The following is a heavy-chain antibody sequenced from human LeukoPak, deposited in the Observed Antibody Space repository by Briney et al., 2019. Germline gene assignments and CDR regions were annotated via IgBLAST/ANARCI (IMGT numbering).Heavy chain of an antibody. J-gene: IGHJ4*02. CDR2: IKQDGSEK. D-gene: IGHD1-26*01. CDR3: ARVPSWADY. V-gene: IGHV3-7*01. Sequence: GGSLRLSCAASGFTFNSYWMSWVRQAPGKGLEWVANIKQDGSEKYYVDSVKGRFTISRDNAKNSLYLQMNSLRAEDTAVYYCARVPSWADYWGQGTLVTVSS. CDR1: GFTFNSYW.